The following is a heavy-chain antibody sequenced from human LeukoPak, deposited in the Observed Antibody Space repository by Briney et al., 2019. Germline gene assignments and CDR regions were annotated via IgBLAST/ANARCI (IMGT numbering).Heavy chain of an antibody. Sequence: ASVKVSCKVSGYTLTELSMHWVRQAPGKGLEWMGWINPNSGGTNYAQKFQGRVTMTRDTSISTAYMELSRLRSDDTAVYYCAREVYEGSSVFVYWGQGTLVTVSS. CDR3: AREVYEGSSVFVY. CDR2: INPNSGGT. J-gene: IGHJ4*02. D-gene: IGHD1-26*01. CDR1: GYTLTELS. V-gene: IGHV1-2*02.